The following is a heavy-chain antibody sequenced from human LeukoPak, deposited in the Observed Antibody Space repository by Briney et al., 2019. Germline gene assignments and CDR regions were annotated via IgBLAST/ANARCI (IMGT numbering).Heavy chain of an antibody. V-gene: IGHV4-4*07. CDR3: ARQSDSGGYFEY. J-gene: IGHJ4*01. Sequence: SETLSLTCTVSGDSINRYLWTWIRQPAGRGLEWIGRIYDSGTTDYKPSPKSRVSMSAATPKGQFSLRLSSVTAADTAVYYCARQSDSGGYFEYWGQGIRVSVSS. CDR1: GDSINRYL. D-gene: IGHD2-15*01. CDR2: IYDSGTT.